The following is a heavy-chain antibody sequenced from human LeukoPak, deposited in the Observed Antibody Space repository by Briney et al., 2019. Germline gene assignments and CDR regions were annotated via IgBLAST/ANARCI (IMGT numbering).Heavy chain of an antibody. D-gene: IGHD6-13*01. CDR1: GGSFSGYY. CDR3: ARVRSSKPDYFDY. Sequence: SETLSLTCAVYGGSFSGYYWSWIRQPPGKGLERIGEINHSGSTNYNPSLKSRVTISVDTSKNQFSLKLSSVTAADTAVYYCARVRSSKPDYFDYWGQGTLVTVSS. CDR2: INHSGST. J-gene: IGHJ4*02. V-gene: IGHV4-34*01.